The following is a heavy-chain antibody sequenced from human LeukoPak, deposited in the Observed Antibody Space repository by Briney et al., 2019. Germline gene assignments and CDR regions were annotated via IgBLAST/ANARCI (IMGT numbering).Heavy chain of an antibody. J-gene: IGHJ4*02. CDR1: GFTFRSYG. CDR3: ARGDDELELVDY. D-gene: IGHD1-7*01. V-gene: IGHV3-21*01. Sequence: KPGGSLRLSCAASGFTFRSYGMHWVRQAPGKGLEWVSSISSSSSYIYYADSMKGRFTISRDNAKNSLYLQMNSLRAEDTAVYYCARGDDELELVDYWGQGTLVTVSS. CDR2: ISSSSSYI.